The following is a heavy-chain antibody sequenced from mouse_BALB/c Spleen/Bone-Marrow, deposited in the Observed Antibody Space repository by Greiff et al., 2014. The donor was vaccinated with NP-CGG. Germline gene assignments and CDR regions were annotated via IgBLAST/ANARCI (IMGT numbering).Heavy chain of an antibody. CDR1: GYTFTDYA. Sequence: QVQLQQSGAELVRPGVSVKISCKGSGYTFTDYAMHWVKQSHAKSLEWIGVISTYYGDASYNQKFKGKATMTVDKSSSTAYMELARLTSEDSAIYYGAREGGNFPWLAYWGQGTLVTVSA. CDR2: ISTYYGDA. J-gene: IGHJ3*01. CDR3: AREGGNFPWLAY. V-gene: IGHV1S137*01. D-gene: IGHD2-1*01.